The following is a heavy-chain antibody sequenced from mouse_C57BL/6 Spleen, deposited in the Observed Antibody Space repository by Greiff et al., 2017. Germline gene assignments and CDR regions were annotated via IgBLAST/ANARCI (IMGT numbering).Heavy chain of an antibody. Sequence: VQLQQSGAELVKPGASVKLSCTASGFNIKDYYMHWVKQRTEQGLEWIGRIDPEAGETKYDPKFQGKATITADTSSNTAYRQLSSLTSEDTAVYYCARDEGFTTHCDYWGQGTTLTVSS. V-gene: IGHV14-2*01. J-gene: IGHJ2*01. CDR1: GFNIKDYY. CDR3: ARDEGFTTHCDY. CDR2: IDPEAGET. D-gene: IGHD2-12*01.